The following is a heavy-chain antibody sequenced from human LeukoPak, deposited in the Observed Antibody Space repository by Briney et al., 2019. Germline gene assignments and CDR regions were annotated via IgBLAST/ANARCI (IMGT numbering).Heavy chain of an antibody. Sequence: PGGSLRLSCAASGFTYSSISMSWVRQAPGKGLESVSSISSSSSYAYYADSVKGRFTISRDNAKNSLYLQMNSLRAEDTAVYYCARDFGLDTAIVYGMDVWGQGTTVTVSS. CDR1: GFTYSSIS. D-gene: IGHD5-18*01. CDR3: ARDFGLDTAIVYGMDV. J-gene: IGHJ6*02. CDR2: ISSSSSYA. V-gene: IGHV3-21*01.